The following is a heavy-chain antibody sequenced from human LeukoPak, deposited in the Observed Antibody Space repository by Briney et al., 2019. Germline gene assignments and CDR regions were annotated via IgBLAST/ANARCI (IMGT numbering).Heavy chain of an antibody. CDR3: ARHRTAINRYGPYDAFDI. D-gene: IGHD5-18*01. CDR2: IYYSGRT. Sequence: SETLSLTCIVSGVSISSGDYYWGWIRQPPGKGLEWIGSIYYSGRTYYNPPLKSRVTISEDTSINQFSLKLSFVTAADSAVYYCARHRTAINRYGPYDAFDIWGRGTMVTVSS. J-gene: IGHJ3*02. CDR1: GVSISSGDYY. V-gene: IGHV4-39*01.